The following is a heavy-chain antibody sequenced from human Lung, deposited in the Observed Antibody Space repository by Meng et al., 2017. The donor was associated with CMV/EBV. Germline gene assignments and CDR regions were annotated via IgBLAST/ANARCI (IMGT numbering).Heavy chain of an antibody. V-gene: IGHV3-11*04. D-gene: IGHD3-3*01. CDR2: ISSSGSST. Sequence: GGSXRLXCAGSAFTFSDYYMSRIRQAPGKGLEWISYISSSGSSTYYADSVKGRFTISRDNAKNSLYLQMSSLRAEDTAVYYCAREAAIFGGVNEGFDIGGRGKXVTVSS. J-gene: IGHJ3*02. CDR3: AREAAIFGGVNEGFDI. CDR1: AFTFSDYY.